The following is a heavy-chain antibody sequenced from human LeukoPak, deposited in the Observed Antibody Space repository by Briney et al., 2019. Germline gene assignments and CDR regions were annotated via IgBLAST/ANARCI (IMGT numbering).Heavy chain of an antibody. CDR2: INHSGST. J-gene: IGHJ6*03. Sequence: SETLSLTCAVYGGSFSGYYWSWIRQPPGKGLEWIGEINHSGSTNYNPSLKSRVTISVDLSKHQFSLNLNSVTAAGTAVYYCARDIGISAAGTSYYYMDVWGKGTTVTVSS. D-gene: IGHD6-13*01. CDR3: ARDIGISAAGTSYYYMDV. V-gene: IGHV4-34*01. CDR1: GGSFSGYY.